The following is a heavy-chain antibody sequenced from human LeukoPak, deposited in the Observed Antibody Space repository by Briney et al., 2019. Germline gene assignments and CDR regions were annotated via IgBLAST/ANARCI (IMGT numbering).Heavy chain of an antibody. CDR3: AKVAHGDYFDY. CDR1: GFTFSSYA. V-gene: IGHV3-30-3*01. CDR2: ISYDGSNK. D-gene: IGHD3-10*01. Sequence: GGSLRLSCAASGFTFSSYAMHWVRQAPGKGLEWVAVISYDGSNKYYADSVKGRFTISRDNSKNTLYLQMNSLRAEDTAVYYCAKVAHGDYFDYWGQGTLVTGSS. J-gene: IGHJ4*02.